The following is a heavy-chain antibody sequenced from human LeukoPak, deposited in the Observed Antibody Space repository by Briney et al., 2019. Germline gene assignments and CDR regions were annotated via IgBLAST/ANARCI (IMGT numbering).Heavy chain of an antibody. CDR3: AREGIAVAGTTFDP. D-gene: IGHD6-19*01. J-gene: IGHJ5*02. CDR2: IYYSGST. Sequence: SETLSLTCTVSGGSISSYYWSWIRQPPGKGLEWIGYIYYSGSTNYNPSLKSRVTISVDTSKNQFSLKLSSVTAADTAVYYCAREGIAVAGTTFDPWGQGTLVTVSS. CDR1: GGSISSYY. V-gene: IGHV4-59*01.